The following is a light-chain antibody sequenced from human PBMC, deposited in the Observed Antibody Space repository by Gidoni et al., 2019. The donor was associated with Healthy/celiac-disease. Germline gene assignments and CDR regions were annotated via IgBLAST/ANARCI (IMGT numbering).Light chain of an antibody. Sequence: DLVMTQSPLSLPVTPGEPASISCRSSQSLLHSNGYNYLDWYLQKPGQSPQLLIYLGSNRDSGVPDRFSGSGSGTDFTLKISRVEAEDVGVYYCMQALQTPFTFGPGTKVDIK. J-gene: IGKJ3*01. CDR1: QSLLHSNGYNY. V-gene: IGKV2-28*01. CDR2: LGS. CDR3: MQALQTPFT.